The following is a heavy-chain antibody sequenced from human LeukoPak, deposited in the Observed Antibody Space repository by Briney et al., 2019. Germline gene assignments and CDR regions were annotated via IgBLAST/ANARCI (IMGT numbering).Heavy chain of an antibody. D-gene: IGHD2-2*01. Sequence: QPGGSLRLSCAASGFTFSSYWMTWVRQAPGKGLEWVANINQDESEIYHVDSVKGRFTVSRDNARNSLYLQMNSLRIEDTAMYYCARGRDTSSWGQGTLVTVSS. V-gene: IGHV3-7*03. CDR2: INQDESEI. J-gene: IGHJ4*02. CDR1: GFTFSSYW. CDR3: ARGRDTSS.